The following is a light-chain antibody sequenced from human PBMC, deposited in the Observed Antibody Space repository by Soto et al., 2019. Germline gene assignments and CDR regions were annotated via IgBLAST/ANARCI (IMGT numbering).Light chain of an antibody. Sequence: QSALTQPPSASGSPGQSVTISCTGTSSDVGGYNSVSWYQHHPGKAPKLMIYEVSTRPSGVPDLFSGSKSANTASLTVSGLLAEDEADYYCSSYAGSNNYVFGTGTKLTVL. J-gene: IGLJ1*01. V-gene: IGLV2-8*01. CDR2: EVS. CDR3: SSYAGSNNYV. CDR1: SSDVGGYNS.